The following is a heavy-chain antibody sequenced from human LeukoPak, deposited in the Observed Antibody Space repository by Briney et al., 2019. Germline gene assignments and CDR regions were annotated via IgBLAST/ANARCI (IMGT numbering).Heavy chain of an antibody. CDR2: IIPILGIA. CDR3: AREDYDILTGYYNYYGMDV. CDR1: GGTFSSYA. Sequence: VASVKVSCKASGGTFSSYAISWVRQAPGQGLEWMGRIIPILGIANYAQKFQGRVTITADKSTSTAYMELSSLRSEDTAVYYCAREDYDILTGYYNYYGMDVWGQGTTVTVSS. D-gene: IGHD3-9*01. V-gene: IGHV1-69*04. J-gene: IGHJ6*02.